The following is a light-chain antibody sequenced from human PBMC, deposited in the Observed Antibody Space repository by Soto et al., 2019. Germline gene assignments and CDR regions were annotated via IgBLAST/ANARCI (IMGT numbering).Light chain of an antibody. CDR2: RND. CDR1: SFNIGRNS. Sequence: QAVVTQPPSVSGTPGQRVTMSCSGSSFNIGRNSVYWYQQLPGTAPKLLIYRNDQRPSGVPDRFSGSNSGTSASLAISGLRSEDEADYYCTAWDDSVSHTVFGGGTQLTVL. CDR3: TAWDDSVSHTV. V-gene: IGLV1-47*01. J-gene: IGLJ7*01.